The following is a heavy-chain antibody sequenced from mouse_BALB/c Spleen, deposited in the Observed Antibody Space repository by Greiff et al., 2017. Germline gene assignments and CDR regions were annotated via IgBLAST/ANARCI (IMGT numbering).Heavy chain of an antibody. V-gene: IGHV1S56*01. CDR1: GYTFTSYY. Sequence: QVQLKQSGPELVKPGASVKMSCKASGYTFTSYYIHWVKQRPGQGLEWIGWIYPGDGSTKYNEKFKGKTTLTADKSSSTAYMLLSSLTSEDSAIYFCARSFYWYFDVWGAGTTVTVSS. CDR3: ARSFYWYFDV. CDR2: IYPGDGST. J-gene: IGHJ1*01.